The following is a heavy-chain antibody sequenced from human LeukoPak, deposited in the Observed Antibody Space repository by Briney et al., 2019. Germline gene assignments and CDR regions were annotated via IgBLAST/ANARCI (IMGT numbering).Heavy chain of an antibody. Sequence: GGSLRLSCAASGFTFSSYEMNWVRRAPGKGLEWVSYISSSGSTIYYADSVKGRFTISRDNAKNSLYLQMNTLRAEDTAVYYCARDRHKYNYDSGGYPPYWGQGTLVTVSS. CDR1: GFTFSSYE. CDR2: ISSSGSTI. D-gene: IGHD3-22*01. V-gene: IGHV3-48*03. CDR3: ARDRHKYNYDSGGYPPY. J-gene: IGHJ4*02.